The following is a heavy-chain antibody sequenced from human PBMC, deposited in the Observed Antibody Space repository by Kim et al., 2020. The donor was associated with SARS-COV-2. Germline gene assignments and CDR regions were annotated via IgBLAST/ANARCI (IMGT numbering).Heavy chain of an antibody. D-gene: IGHD6-19*01. CDR3: ARSISSGWYRLGMDV. V-gene: IGHV3-48*02. CDR2: ISSSSSTI. J-gene: IGHJ6*02. CDR1: GFTFSSYS. Sequence: GGSLRLSCAASGFTFSSYSMNWVRQAPGKGLEWVSYISSSSSTIYYADSVKGRFTISRDNAKNSLYLQMNSLRDEDTAVYYCARSISSGWYRLGMDVWGQGTTVTVSS.